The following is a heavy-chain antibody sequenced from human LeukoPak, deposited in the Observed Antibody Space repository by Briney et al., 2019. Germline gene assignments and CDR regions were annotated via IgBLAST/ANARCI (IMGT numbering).Heavy chain of an antibody. CDR1: GFTFSNHA. CDR3: ATDPRGGSSGYYNPHFGY. CDR2: ISYDGSNK. Sequence: GGSLRLSCAASGFTFSNHAMHWFRQAPGKGLEWVAVISYDGSNKYLPDPVKGRFTISRDNSKNTVDLQMNSLRAEDTAVCYCATDPRGGSSGYYNPHFGYWGQGTLLTVSS. J-gene: IGHJ4*02. V-gene: IGHV3-30*03. D-gene: IGHD3-3*01.